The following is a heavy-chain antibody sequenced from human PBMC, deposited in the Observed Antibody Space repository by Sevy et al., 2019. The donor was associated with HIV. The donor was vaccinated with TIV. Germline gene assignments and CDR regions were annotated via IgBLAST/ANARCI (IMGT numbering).Heavy chain of an antibody. J-gene: IGHJ4*02. Sequence: GGSLRLSCAASGFTFSSYSMNWVRQAPGKGLEWVSSISSSSSYIYYADSVKGRFTISRYNAKNSLYLQMNSLRAEDTAVYYCARGLGYSSSWTFYSFDYWGQGTLVTVSS. D-gene: IGHD6-13*01. CDR2: ISSSSSYI. V-gene: IGHV3-21*01. CDR1: GFTFSSYS. CDR3: ARGLGYSSSWTFYSFDY.